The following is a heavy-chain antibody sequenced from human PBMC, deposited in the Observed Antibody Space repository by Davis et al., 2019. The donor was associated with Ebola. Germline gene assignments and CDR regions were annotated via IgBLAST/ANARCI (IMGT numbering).Heavy chain of an antibody. Sequence: GESLKISCAASGFTFNSYAMSWVRQAPGKGLEWVSAISGSGGSTYYADSVKGRFTISRDNSKNTLYLQMNSLRAEDTAVYYCANLIKGSYGSGMGHWGQGTLVTVSS. V-gene: IGHV3-23*01. D-gene: IGHD3-10*01. CDR1: GFTFNSYA. CDR2: ISGSGGST. J-gene: IGHJ4*02. CDR3: ANLIKGSYGSGMGH.